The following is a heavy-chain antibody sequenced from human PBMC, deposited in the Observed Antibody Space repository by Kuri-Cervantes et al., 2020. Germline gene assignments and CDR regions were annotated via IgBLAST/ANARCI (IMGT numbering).Heavy chain of an antibody. D-gene: IGHD6-13*01. CDR1: GGSISSSSYY. V-gene: IGHV4-39*01. CDR3: ARHQRQQITNDRFDP. J-gene: IGHJ5*02. CDR2: VFYTGST. Sequence: GSLRLSCTVSGGSISSSSYYWGWIRQPPGKGLEWIGSVFYTGSTYDNPSLKSRVTISIDTSKNQFSLRMSSVTAADTAVYYCARHQRQQITNDRFDPWGQGTLVTVSS.